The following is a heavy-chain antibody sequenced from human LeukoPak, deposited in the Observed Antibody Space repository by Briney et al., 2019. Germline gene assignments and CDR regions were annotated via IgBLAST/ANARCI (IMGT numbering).Heavy chain of an antibody. V-gene: IGHV3-7*04. Sequence: GGSLRLSCAASGFTFSSYWMSWVRQAPGKGLEWVANIKQDGSEKYCVDSLKGRFTISRDNAKNSLYLQMNSLRAEDTAVYYCAGGAVAGPFYGMDVWGQGTTVTVSS. CDR3: AGGAVAGPFYGMDV. CDR1: GFTFSSYW. J-gene: IGHJ6*02. CDR2: IKQDGSEK. D-gene: IGHD6-19*01.